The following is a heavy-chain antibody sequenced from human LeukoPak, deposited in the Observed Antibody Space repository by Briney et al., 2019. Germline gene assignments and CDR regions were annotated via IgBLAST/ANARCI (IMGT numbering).Heavy chain of an antibody. Sequence: GGSLRLSCAASGFTFSSHGMSWVRQAPGKGLEWVSGIVGGAGGTYYADSVKGRFTISRDNSKNTLYLQMNSLRAEDTAVYYCAHGSMYQLDSWGQGTLVTVSS. D-gene: IGHD2-2*01. CDR1: GFTFSSHG. CDR2: IVGGAGGT. J-gene: IGHJ4*02. V-gene: IGHV3-23*01. CDR3: AHGSMYQLDS.